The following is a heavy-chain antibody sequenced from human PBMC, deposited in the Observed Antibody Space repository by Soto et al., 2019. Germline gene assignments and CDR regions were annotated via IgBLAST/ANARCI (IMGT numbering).Heavy chain of an antibody. CDR3: ARGGGSDSFDY. CDR1: GASITFGGYS. V-gene: IGHV4-30-2*01. J-gene: IGHJ4*02. D-gene: IGHD1-26*01. Sequence: PSETLSLTCTVSGASITFGGYSWSWIRQTPGEGLEWIGYINHLETTFYNPSFESRLTLSIDRAKNQFSLKLHSMSAADRAVYFCARGGGSDSFDYWGQGILVTVSS. CDR2: INHLETT.